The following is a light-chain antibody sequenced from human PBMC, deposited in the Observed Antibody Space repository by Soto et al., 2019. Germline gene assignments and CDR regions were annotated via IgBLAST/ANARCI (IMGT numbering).Light chain of an antibody. Sequence: DIQMTQSPSSLSASVGDRVTITCRASQSISNYLAWYQQKPGKVPKLLIYAASTLQSGVPSRFSGSGSGTDFTLTISSLQPEDVATYYCQKYNSAPSYTFGQGTKLEIK. CDR1: QSISNY. V-gene: IGKV1-27*01. CDR3: QKYNSAPSYT. J-gene: IGKJ2*01. CDR2: AAS.